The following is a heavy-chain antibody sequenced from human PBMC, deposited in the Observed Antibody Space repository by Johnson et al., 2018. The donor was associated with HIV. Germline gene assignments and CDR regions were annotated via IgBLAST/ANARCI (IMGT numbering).Heavy chain of an antibody. Sequence: QVQLVESGGGVVQPGRSLRLSCTVSGIIFSHYGMHWVRQAPGKGLEWVALISYDGSNKYHADSVKGRFTISRDNSKNTLFLQMNSLTADDTAIYYCVRSPNWALGDIWGQGTMATVSS. CDR3: VRSPNWALGDI. CDR2: ISYDGSNK. V-gene: IGHV3-30*03. D-gene: IGHD7-27*01. CDR1: GIIFSHYG. J-gene: IGHJ3*02.